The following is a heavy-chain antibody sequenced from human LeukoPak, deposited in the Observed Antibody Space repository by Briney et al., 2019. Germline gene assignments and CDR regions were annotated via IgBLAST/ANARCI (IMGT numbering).Heavy chain of an antibody. Sequence: TSEALSLTCTVSGGSISSYYWSWIRQPPGKGLEWIGYIYYSGSTNYNPSLKSRVTISVDTSKNQFSLKLGSVTAADTAVYYCASYSYYYDSSGYFDYWGQGTLVTVSS. CDR1: GGSISSYY. J-gene: IGHJ4*02. CDR2: IYYSGST. V-gene: IGHV4-59*01. D-gene: IGHD3-22*01. CDR3: ASYSYYYDSSGYFDY.